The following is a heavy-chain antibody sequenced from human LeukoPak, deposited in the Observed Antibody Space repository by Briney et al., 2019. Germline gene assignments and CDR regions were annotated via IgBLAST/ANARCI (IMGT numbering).Heavy chain of an antibody. Sequence: AAVKVSCKASGYTFTGYYMHWVRQAPGQGLEWMGWINPNSGDTHYAQNFQARVTMTRDTSISTVYMDLSRLRSDDTAVYYCARALYSGNQRNWFDPWGQGTLVTVSS. D-gene: IGHD6-13*01. CDR2: INPNSGDT. J-gene: IGHJ5*02. CDR3: ARALYSGNQRNWFDP. V-gene: IGHV1-2*02. CDR1: GYTFTGYY.